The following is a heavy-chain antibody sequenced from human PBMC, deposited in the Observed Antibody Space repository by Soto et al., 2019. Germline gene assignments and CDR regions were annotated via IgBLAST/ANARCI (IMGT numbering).Heavy chain of an antibody. CDR2: VSSTGDAT. CDR3: VKSGKTTTIRDWFDP. D-gene: IGHD4-4*01. V-gene: IGHV3-23*01. Sequence: EVQLLESGGGLVQPGGSLRLSCAASGFTFGSYAMSWVRQAPGKGLEWVSAVSSTGDATYYADSVKGRFTISRDNSKNTLYLQMNSLRAEDTAVYHCVKSGKTTTIRDWFDPWGQGTLVTVSS. J-gene: IGHJ5*02. CDR1: GFTFGSYA.